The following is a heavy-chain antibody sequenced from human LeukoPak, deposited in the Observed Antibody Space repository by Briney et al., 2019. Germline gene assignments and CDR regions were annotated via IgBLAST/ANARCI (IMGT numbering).Heavy chain of an antibody. D-gene: IGHD6-13*01. CDR2: IYYSGST. V-gene: IGHV4-59*01. CDR1: GGSISSYY. J-gene: IGHJ4*02. CDR3: ARVGGTIPAAGKVLYYFDY. Sequence: SETLSLTCTVSGGSISSYYWSWIRQPPGKGLEWIGYIYYSGSTNYNPSLKSRVTISVDTSKNQFSLKLSSVTAADTAVYYCARVGGTIPAAGKVLYYFDYWGQGTLVTVSS.